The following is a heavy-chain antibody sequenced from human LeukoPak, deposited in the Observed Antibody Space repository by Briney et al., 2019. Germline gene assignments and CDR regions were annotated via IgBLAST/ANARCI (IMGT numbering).Heavy chain of an antibody. CDR1: GDSISSYY. Sequence: SETLSLTCTVSGDSISSYYWSWIRQPPGKGLEWIGYIYYSGSTNYNPSLKSRVTISVDTSKNQFSLKLSSVTAADTAVYYCAVANVDYDFWSGSGYFDYWGQGTLVTVSS. J-gene: IGHJ4*02. CDR3: AVANVDYDFWSGSGYFDY. D-gene: IGHD3-3*01. V-gene: IGHV4-59*01. CDR2: IYYSGST.